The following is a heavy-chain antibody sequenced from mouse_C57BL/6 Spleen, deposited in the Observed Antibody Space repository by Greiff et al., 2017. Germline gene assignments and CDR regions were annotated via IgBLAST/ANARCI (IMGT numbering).Heavy chain of an antibody. CDR1: GYTFTSYG. CDR2: IGPNSGGT. J-gene: IGHJ4*01. Sequence: VQLQQPGAELVKPGASVKLSCKASGYTFTSYGMHWVQQRPGRGLEWIGRIGPNSGGTKYNEKFKSKATLTVDKPSSTAYMQLSSLTSEDSAVYYCARDDGYFYAMDYWGQGTSVTVSS. CDR3: ARDDGYFYAMDY. D-gene: IGHD2-3*01. V-gene: IGHV1-72*01.